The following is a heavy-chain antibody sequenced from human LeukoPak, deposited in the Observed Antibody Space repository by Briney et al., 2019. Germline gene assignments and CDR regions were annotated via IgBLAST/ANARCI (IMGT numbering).Heavy chain of an antibody. D-gene: IGHD3-10*01. V-gene: IGHV1-69*04. J-gene: IGHJ4*02. Sequence: ASVKVSCKASGGTFSSYAISWVRQAPGQGLEWMGRIIPTLGIANYAQKFQGRVTITADKPTSTAYMELSSLRSEDTAVYYCARDLNGPPYGSGSYPDYWGQGTLVTVSS. CDR1: GGTFSSYA. CDR3: ARDLNGPPYGSGSYPDY. CDR2: IIPTLGIA.